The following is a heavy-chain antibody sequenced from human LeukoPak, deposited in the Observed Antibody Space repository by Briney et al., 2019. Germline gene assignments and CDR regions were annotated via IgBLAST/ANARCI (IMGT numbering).Heavy chain of an antibody. J-gene: IGHJ4*02. Sequence: PGGSLRLSCAASGFTFTTYWMSWVRQAPGKGLEWVANIKQDGTEKYYVDSVKGRFTISRDNAKNSVYLQMNSLRAEDTAVYYCARDRYFSYWGQGTLVTVSS. V-gene: IGHV3-7*01. CDR3: ARDRYFSY. CDR2: IKQDGTEK. D-gene: IGHD3-9*01. CDR1: GFTFTTYW.